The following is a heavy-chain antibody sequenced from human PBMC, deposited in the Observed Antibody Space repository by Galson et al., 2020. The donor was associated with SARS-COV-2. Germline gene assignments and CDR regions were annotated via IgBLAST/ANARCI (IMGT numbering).Heavy chain of an antibody. D-gene: IGHD6-19*01. V-gene: IGHV3-48*04. CDR2: ISSSSSTI. CDR1: GFTFSSYS. Sequence: GESLKISCSASGFTFSSYSMNWVRQAPGKGLEWVSYISSSSSTIYYADSVKGRFTISRDNAKNSLYLQMNSLRAEDTAVYYCARATLHIAVAGIWFVPGGQGILVTVSS. J-gene: IGHJ5*02. CDR3: ARATLHIAVAGIWFVP.